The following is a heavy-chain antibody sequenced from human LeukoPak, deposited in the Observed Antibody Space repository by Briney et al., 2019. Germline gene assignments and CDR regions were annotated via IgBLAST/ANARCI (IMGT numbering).Heavy chain of an antibody. D-gene: IGHD3-3*01. CDR2: INHSGGA. J-gene: IGHJ4*02. V-gene: IGHV4-34*01. CDR1: GGSFIGYY. Sequence: PSETLSPTCAVYGGSFIGYYWSWIRQPPGEGLEWIGEINHSGGANYNPSLKSRVTISADTSKSQFSLKLGSVTAADTAVYYCARVPLRFLEPFDYWGQGTLVTVSS. CDR3: ARVPLRFLEPFDY.